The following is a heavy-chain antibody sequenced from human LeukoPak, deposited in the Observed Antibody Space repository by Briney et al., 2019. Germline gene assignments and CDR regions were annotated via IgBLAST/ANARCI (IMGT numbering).Heavy chain of an antibody. D-gene: IGHD1-26*01. CDR3: AKGGPPTGASPRPWDFNH. Sequence: GGSLRLSCAASGFTFSSYWMHWVRQAPGKGLVWVSRINTDGSSTSYADSVKGRFTISRDNSKNTLYLQMNSLRVEDTAVYYCAKGGPPTGASPRPWDFNHWGQGALVTVSS. V-gene: IGHV3-74*01. J-gene: IGHJ4*02. CDR1: GFTFSSYW. CDR2: INTDGSST.